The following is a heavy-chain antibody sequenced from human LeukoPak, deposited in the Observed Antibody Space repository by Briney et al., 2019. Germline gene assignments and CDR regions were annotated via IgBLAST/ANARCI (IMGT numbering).Heavy chain of an antibody. CDR3: AGYCSSTSCYNWFDP. CDR1: GGSFSGYY. J-gene: IGHJ5*02. V-gene: IGHV4-34*01. CDR2: INHSGST. Sequence: SETLSLTCAVYGGSFSGYYWSWIRQPPGKGLEWIGEINHSGSTNYNPSLKSRVTISVDTSKNQFSLKLSSVTAADTAVYYCAGYCSSTSCYNWFDPWGQGTLVTVSS. D-gene: IGHD2-2*01.